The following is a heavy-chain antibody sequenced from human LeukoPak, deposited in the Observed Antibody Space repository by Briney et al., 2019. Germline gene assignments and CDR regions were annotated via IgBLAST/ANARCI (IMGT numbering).Heavy chain of an antibody. CDR2: ISSSSSYI. J-gene: IGHJ3*02. CDR1: GFTFNNYA. CDR3: ARDGVEDSRSHAFDI. D-gene: IGHD2-15*01. V-gene: IGHV3-21*01. Sequence: GGSLRLSCAASGFTFNNYAMGWVRQAPGKGLEWVSSISSSSSYIYYADSVKGRFTISRDNAKNSLYLQMNSLRAEDTAVYYCARDGVEDSRSHAFDIWGQGTMVTVSS.